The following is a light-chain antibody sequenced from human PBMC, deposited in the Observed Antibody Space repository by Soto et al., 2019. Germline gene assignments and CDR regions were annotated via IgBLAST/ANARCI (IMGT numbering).Light chain of an antibody. V-gene: IGKV1-5*03. CDR3: QQYDSYSYT. CDR2: KAS. CDR1: QSISSW. Sequence: DIQMTQSPSTLSASVGDRVTITCRASQSISSWLAWYQQKPGRAPNLLIYKASTFESVVPSRFSGSGSWTDFTLTISSLQPDDFATYYCQQYDSYSYTFGQGTKLEIK. J-gene: IGKJ2*01.